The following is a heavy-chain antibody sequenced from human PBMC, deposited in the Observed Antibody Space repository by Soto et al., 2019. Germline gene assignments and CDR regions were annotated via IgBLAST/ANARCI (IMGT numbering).Heavy chain of an antibody. CDR3: ATGSSSTQYLNYYFYHMDV. J-gene: IGHJ6*03. CDR2: IGGSGANT. CDR1: GLTFPSYA. Sequence: LLESGGGLVQPGGSLSLSCAASGLTFPSYAMNWVRQAPGTGLEWVSAIGGSGANTYYADSVKGRFTISRDNSKNTVYLQMNSLRAEDTAVYYCATGSSSTQYLNYYFYHMDVWGKGTTVSVSS. V-gene: IGHV3-23*01. D-gene: IGHD2-2*01.